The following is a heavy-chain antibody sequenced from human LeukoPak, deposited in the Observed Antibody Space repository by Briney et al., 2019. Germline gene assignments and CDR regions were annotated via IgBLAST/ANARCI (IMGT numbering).Heavy chain of an antibody. CDR3: ARLFRNWSDGGVDQ. D-gene: IGHD1-1*01. CDR2: IYPGDSDT. Sequence: GESLKISCKASGYSFTKYWIDWVRQMPGKGLEWMWVIYPGDSDTIYSPSSQGQVTISADKSISIAYLQWSSLKASDTAMYYCARLFRNWSDGGVDQWGQGTLVTVSS. V-gene: IGHV5-51*01. CDR1: GYSFTKYW. J-gene: IGHJ4*02.